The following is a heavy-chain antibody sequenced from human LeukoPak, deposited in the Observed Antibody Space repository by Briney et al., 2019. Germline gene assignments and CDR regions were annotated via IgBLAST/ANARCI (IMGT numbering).Heavy chain of an antibody. D-gene: IGHD3-22*01. CDR3: ATARHCYDSSGYKDY. CDR1: GYTLTELS. V-gene: IGHV1-24*01. Sequence: ASVKVSCKVSGYTLTELSMHWVRQAPGKGLEWMGGFDPEDGETIYAQKFQGRVTMTEDTSTDTAYMELSSLRSEDTAVYYCATARHCYDSSGYKDYWGQGTLVTVSS. CDR2: FDPEDGET. J-gene: IGHJ4*02.